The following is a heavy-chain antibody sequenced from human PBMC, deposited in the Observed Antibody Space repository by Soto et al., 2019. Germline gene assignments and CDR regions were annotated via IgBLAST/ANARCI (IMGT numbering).Heavy chain of an antibody. Sequence: PGGSLRLSCTVSGFAFMHNYLTWSRQAPGKGLEWLSYINTGGSPAYYADSVKGRFTISTDIAKKSLYLQMDSLRADDTGVYYCATGGIYYETWGQGTLGTVSS. D-gene: IGHD1-26*01. V-gene: IGHV3-11*01. CDR2: INTGGSPA. CDR3: ATGGIYYET. CDR1: GFAFMHNY. J-gene: IGHJ5*02.